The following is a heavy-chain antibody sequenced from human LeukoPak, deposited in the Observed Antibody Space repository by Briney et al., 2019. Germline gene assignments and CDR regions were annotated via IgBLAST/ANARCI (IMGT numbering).Heavy chain of an antibody. CDR2: INPNSGGT. CDR3: ARGEVVPARTNDWFDP. D-gene: IGHD2-2*01. CDR1: GYTFTGYY. J-gene: IGHJ5*02. Sequence: ASVKVSCKASGYTFTGYYMHWVRQAPGQGLEWMGWINPNSGGTNYAQKFQGRVTMTRDTSISTAYMELSRLRSDDTAVYYCARGEVVPARTNDWFDPWGQGTLVTVSS. V-gene: IGHV1-2*02.